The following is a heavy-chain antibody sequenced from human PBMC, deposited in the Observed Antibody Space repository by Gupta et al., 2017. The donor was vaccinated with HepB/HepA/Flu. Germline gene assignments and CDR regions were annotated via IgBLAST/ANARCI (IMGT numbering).Heavy chain of an antibody. CDR1: GGSISSYY. CDR2: IYYSGST. Sequence: QVQLQESGPGLVKPSETLSLTCTVSGGSISSYYWSWIRQPPGKGLEWIGYIYYSGSTNYNPSLKSRVTISVDTSKNQFSLKLSSVTAADTAVYYCARVAGYCSSTSCYALHFDYWGQGTLVTVSS. CDR3: ARVAGYCSSTSCYALHFDY. J-gene: IGHJ4*02. D-gene: IGHD2-2*01. V-gene: IGHV4-59*01.